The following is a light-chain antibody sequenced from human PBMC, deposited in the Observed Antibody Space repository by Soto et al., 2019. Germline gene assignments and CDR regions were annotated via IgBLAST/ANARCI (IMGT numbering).Light chain of an antibody. V-gene: IGKV1-5*03. Sequence: DIQMTQSPSTLSASVGDRVTITCRASQSISSWLAWYQQKPGKAPKLLLYKASSLESGVPSRFSGSGSGTEFTITISSLQPDDFATYYCQQYNSYWTFGQGTKVAIK. J-gene: IGKJ1*01. CDR3: QQYNSYWT. CDR2: KAS. CDR1: QSISSW.